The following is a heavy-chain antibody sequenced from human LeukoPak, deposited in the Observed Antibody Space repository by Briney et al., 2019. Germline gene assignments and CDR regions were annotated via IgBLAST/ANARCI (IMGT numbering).Heavy chain of an antibody. CDR1: GFTFSSYS. Sequence: GGSLRLSCAASGFTFSSYSMNRVRQAPGKGLEWVSSFSSNGLYIYYADSVKGRFTNSRDNAKNSLYLQMNSLRAEDTAVYYCARDWYYYGSGSYWIDYWGQGTLVTVSS. D-gene: IGHD3-10*01. CDR2: FSSNGLYI. CDR3: ARDWYYYGSGSYWIDY. V-gene: IGHV3-21*01. J-gene: IGHJ4*02.